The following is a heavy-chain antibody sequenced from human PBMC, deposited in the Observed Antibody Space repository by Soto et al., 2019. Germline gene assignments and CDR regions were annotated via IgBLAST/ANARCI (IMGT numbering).Heavy chain of an antibody. V-gene: IGHV4-34*01. J-gene: IGHJ4*02. CDR1: GGSFSGYY. Sequence: QVQLQQWGAGLLKPSETLSLTCAVYGGSFSGYYWTWIRQPPGTGLEWIGEINHSGSTNYNPSLKSRVTISVDTSEYQFSLKLTSVTAAASAVYYCARDKITGLFDYWGQGTLVTVSS. D-gene: IGHD2-8*02. CDR2: INHSGST. CDR3: ARDKITGLFDY.